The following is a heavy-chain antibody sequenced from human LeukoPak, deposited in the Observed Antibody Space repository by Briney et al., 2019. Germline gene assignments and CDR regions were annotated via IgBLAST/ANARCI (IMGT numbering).Heavy chain of an antibody. D-gene: IGHD6-13*01. V-gene: IGHV3-11*05. Sequence: GGSLRLSCAASGFTFTDSYMTWVRQALGKGLEWLSYISGSGGDTNYADSVRGRFTISRDNSKNTLYLQMNSLRAEDTALYYCAKDLRDDPYSSSWYGPDSWGQGTLVTVSS. CDR1: GFTFTDSY. CDR3: AKDLRDDPYSSSWYGPDS. CDR2: ISGSGGDT. J-gene: IGHJ4*02.